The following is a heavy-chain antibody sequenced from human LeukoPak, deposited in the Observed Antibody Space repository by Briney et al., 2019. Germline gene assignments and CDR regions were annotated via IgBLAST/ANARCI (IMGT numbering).Heavy chain of an antibody. Sequence: PSETLSLTCTVSGGSISSYYWSWIRQPPGKGLEWIGYIYYSGSTNYNPSLKSRVTISVDTSKNQFSLKLSSVTAADTAVYYCAGGGISGSYYGTIDYWGQGTLVTVSS. V-gene: IGHV4-59*01. CDR3: AGGGISGSYYGTIDY. D-gene: IGHD1-26*01. J-gene: IGHJ4*02. CDR1: GGSISSYY. CDR2: IYYSGST.